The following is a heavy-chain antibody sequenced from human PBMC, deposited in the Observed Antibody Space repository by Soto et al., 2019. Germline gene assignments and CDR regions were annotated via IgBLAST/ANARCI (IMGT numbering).Heavy chain of an antibody. CDR3: TKTKSGYSSSSFDS. V-gene: IGHV3-9*01. D-gene: IGHD4-4*01. CDR2: ISWNSGTK. Sequence: EVQLMESGGGLVQTGRSLRLSCAASGFNFGDYSMHWVRQAPGKGLEWVSGISWNSGTKDYADSVKGRFTISRDNAKNSLYLQMSSLRPQDTAPYYSTKTKSGYSSSSFDSWGQGTLVTVSS. J-gene: IGHJ4*02. CDR1: GFNFGDYS.